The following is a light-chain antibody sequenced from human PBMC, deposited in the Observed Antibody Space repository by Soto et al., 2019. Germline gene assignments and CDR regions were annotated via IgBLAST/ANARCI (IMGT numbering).Light chain of an antibody. CDR3: QKYNSAPLT. V-gene: IGKV4-1*01. Sequence: DIVMTQSPDSLAVSLGERATINCKSSQSVLYSSHNKNYLAWYQQKPGKIPNLLIYAASTLQAGVPSRFSGSGSGTDFTLTISSLQPEDVAAYYCQKYNSAPLTFGGGTKVDIK. J-gene: IGKJ4*01. CDR2: AAS. CDR1: QSVLYSSHNKNY.